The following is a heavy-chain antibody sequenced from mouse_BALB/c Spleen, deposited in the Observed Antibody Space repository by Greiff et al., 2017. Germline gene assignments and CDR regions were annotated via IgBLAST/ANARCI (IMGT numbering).Heavy chain of an antibody. CDR3: AKGGSHYGNLDY. V-gene: IGHV3-6*02. CDR2: ISYDGSN. CDR1: GYSITSGYY. J-gene: IGHJ2*01. D-gene: IGHD2-1*01. Sequence: DVKLQESGPGLVKPSQSLSLTCSVTGYSITSGYYWNWIRQFPGNKLEWMGYISYDGSNNYNPSLKNRISITRDTSKNQFFLKLNSVTTEDTATYYCAKGGSHYGNLDYWGQGTTLTVSS.